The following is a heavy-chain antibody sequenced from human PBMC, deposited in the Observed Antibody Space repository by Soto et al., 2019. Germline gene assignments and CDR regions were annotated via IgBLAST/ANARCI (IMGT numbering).Heavy chain of an antibody. D-gene: IGHD6-19*01. CDR2: IYHSGST. J-gene: IGHJ4*02. Sequence: PSETLSLTCAVSGYSISSGYYWGWIRQPPGKGLEWIGSIYHSGSTYYNPSLKSRVTISVDTSKNQFSLKLSSVTAADTAVYYCARDFGGSSGPHDYWGQGTLVTVYS. CDR3: ARDFGGSSGPHDY. V-gene: IGHV4-38-2*02. CDR1: GYSISSGYY.